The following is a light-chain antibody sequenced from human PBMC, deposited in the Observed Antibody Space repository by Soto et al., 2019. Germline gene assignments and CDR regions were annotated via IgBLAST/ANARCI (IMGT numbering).Light chain of an antibody. CDR1: RSDVGGYNY. CDR3: FSYSTSRARI. Sequence: QSALTQPASVSGSPGQWITISCTGTRSDVGGYNYVSWYKQKPGKAPKLVIYDVSHRPSGVSDRFFGSKSGNTASLIISGLQADDEADYYCFSYSTSRARIFGGGTKLTVL. J-gene: IGLJ2*01. V-gene: IGLV2-14*01. CDR2: DVS.